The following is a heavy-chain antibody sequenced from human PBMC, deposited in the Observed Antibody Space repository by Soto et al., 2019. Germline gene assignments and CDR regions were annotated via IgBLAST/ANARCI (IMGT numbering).Heavy chain of an antibody. CDR3: ARDSGRKEAFDY. J-gene: IGHJ4*02. Sequence: GASVKVSCQASGGTFSIYAISWVLQAPGQGLEWMGGIIPIFGTANYAQKFQGRVTITADESTSTAYMELSSLRSEDTAVYYCARDSGRKEAFDYWGQGTLVTVSS. CDR1: GGTFSIYA. D-gene: IGHD3-10*01. CDR2: IIPIFGTA. V-gene: IGHV1-69*13.